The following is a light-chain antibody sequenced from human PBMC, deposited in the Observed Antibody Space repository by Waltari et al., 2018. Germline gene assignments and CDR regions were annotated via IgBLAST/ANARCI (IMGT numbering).Light chain of an antibody. CDR1: QSVGTF. CDR2: GAS. J-gene: IGKJ1*01. Sequence: IVLTQSPGTLSLSPGERATLSCRASQSVGTFLVWYQQKPGQAPRLLIQGASARATGTPDRFSGSGCGTDFSLTISRLEPEDFAVYYCQHYVRLPVTFGQGTKVEI. V-gene: IGKV3-20*01. CDR3: QHYVRLPVT.